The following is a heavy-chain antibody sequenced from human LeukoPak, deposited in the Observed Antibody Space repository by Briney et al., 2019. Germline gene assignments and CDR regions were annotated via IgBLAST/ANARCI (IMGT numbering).Heavy chain of an antibody. J-gene: IGHJ4*02. CDR2: ISYDGSNK. V-gene: IGHV3-30*18. CDR3: AKVLPDTVTTLGY. Sequence: GGSLRLSCAASGFTFSSYGMHWVRQAPGKGLEWVAVISYDGSNKYYADSVKGRFTISRDNSKNTLYLQMSSLRAEDTAVYYCAKVLPDTVTTLGYWGQGTLVTVSS. CDR1: GFTFSSYG. D-gene: IGHD4-17*01.